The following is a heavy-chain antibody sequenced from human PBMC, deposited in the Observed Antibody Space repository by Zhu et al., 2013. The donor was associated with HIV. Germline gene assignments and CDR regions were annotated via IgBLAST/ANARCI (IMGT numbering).Heavy chain of an antibody. V-gene: IGHV4-39*01. J-gene: IGHJ6*02. CDR3: ARHANVLRYFRSGMDV. CDR2: IYYSGDA. D-gene: IGHD3-9*01. CDR1: WLHQQSHSL. Sequence: QVQLQESGPGTGEAFGDPVPHLLCLRWLHQQSHSLLGLDPPAPGKGLEWIGSIYYSGDASYNSSLKSRVTISVDTSKNQFSLRLSSVTAADTAVYYCARHANVLRYFRSGMDVWGQGTTVIVSS.